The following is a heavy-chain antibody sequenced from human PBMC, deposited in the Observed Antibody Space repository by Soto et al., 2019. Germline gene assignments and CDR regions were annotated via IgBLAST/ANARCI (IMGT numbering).Heavy chain of an antibody. CDR3: AKEHRVITSGDTFDI. J-gene: IGHJ3*02. V-gene: IGHV3-23*01. CDR2: ISGIGDNT. D-gene: IGHD3-3*01. Sequence: EVQLLESGGGLIQPGGSLRLSCAVSGFIFGNYAMSWVRQAPGKGLERVSTISGIGDNTYYADSVRGRFTISRDNPKNALYLQMNNLRVEDTAVYYCAKEHRVITSGDTFDIWGQGTMVTVSS. CDR1: GFIFGNYA.